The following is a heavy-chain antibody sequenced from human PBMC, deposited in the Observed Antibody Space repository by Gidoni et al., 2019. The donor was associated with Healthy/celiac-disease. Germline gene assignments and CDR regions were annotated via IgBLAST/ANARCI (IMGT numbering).Heavy chain of an antibody. CDR1: GFTFSSSA. V-gene: IGHV3-23*01. CDR3: AKDRVGKWELRDWFDP. Sequence: EVQLLESGGGLVQPGGSLRLSCAASGFTFSSSAMRWVRQAPGKGLEWVSAISGSGGSTYYADSVKGRFTISRDNSRNTLYLQMNSLRAEDTAVYYCAKDRVGKWELRDWFDPWGQGTLVTVSS. J-gene: IGHJ5*02. CDR2: ISGSGGST. D-gene: IGHD1-26*01.